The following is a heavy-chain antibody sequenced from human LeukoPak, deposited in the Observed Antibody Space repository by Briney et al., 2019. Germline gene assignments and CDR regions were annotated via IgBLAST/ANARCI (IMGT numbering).Heavy chain of an antibody. V-gene: IGHV5-51*01. D-gene: IGHD2/OR15-2a*01. CDR1: GYSFTTYW. CDR2: IYPRDSDT. J-gene: IGHJ3*02. CDR3: ARHRPGIYDAFDI. Sequence: GESLKTSCKGSGYSFTTYWIGWVRQMPGKGLEWMGIIYPRDSDTRYSPSFQGQVTISADKSISTAYLRWSSLKASDTAMYYCARHRPGIYDAFDIWGQGTMVTVSS.